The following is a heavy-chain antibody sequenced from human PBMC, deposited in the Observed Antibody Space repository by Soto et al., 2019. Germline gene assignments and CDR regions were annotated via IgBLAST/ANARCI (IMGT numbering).Heavy chain of an antibody. Sequence: GGSLRLSCAASGFTFRSYAMSWVRQAPGKGLEWVSAISGSGGSTYYADSVKGRFTISRDNSKNTLYLQMNSLRAEDTAVYYCAKDNDRGVINYFDYWGQGTLVTVSS. D-gene: IGHD3-10*02. J-gene: IGHJ4*02. CDR3: AKDNDRGVINYFDY. CDR2: ISGSGGST. CDR1: GFTFRSYA. V-gene: IGHV3-23*01.